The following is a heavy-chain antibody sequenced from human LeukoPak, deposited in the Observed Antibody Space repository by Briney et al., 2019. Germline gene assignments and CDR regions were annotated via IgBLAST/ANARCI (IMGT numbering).Heavy chain of an antibody. CDR3: ARAPAGVFGSGSYYGFDP. J-gene: IGHJ5*02. Sequence: GASVKVSCKASGYTYSSYGISWVRQAPGQGLEWMGWINGYKGNTNYAQKLQGRVTMTTDTSTSTAYMELRSLRSDDMAVYYCARAPAGVFGSGSYYGFDPWGQGTLVTVSS. CDR2: INGYKGNT. CDR1: GYTYSSYG. V-gene: IGHV1-18*03. D-gene: IGHD3-10*01.